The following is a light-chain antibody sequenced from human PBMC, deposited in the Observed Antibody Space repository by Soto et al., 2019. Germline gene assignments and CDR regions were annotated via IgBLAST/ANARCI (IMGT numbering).Light chain of an antibody. CDR2: AAS. V-gene: IGKV1-9*01. Sequence: DIPLTQSPSFLSASVGDRVTITCRASQGISSYLAWYQQKPGKAPKLLIYAASTLQSGVPSRFSGTGSGTDFTLTISSLQPEDFATYYCQQLNSYPPWTFGQGTKVEI. J-gene: IGKJ1*01. CDR1: QGISSY. CDR3: QQLNSYPPWT.